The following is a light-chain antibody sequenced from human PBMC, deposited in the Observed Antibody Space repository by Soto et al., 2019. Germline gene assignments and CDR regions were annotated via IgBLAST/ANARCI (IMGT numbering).Light chain of an antibody. V-gene: IGKV3-20*01. J-gene: IGKJ3*01. CDR2: GAS. CDR3: QQYGSSPPFT. Sequence: IVLTQSPGTLSLSPGESATLSCRASQSLSSGYLAWYQQKPGQAPRLLIYGASSRATGIPDRFSGSGSGTDFTLTISRLEPEDFAVYYCQQYGSSPPFTFGPGTKVDIK. CDR1: QSLSSGY.